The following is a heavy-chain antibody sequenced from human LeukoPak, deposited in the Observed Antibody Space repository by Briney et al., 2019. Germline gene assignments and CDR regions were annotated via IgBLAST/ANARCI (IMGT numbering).Heavy chain of an antibody. Sequence: ASVKVSCKASGYTSTSYAMHWVRQAPGQRLEWMGWINAGNGNTKYSQKFQGRVTMTRDTSISTAYMELSRLRSDDTAVYYCARDLGSGGQGFDYWGQGTLVTVSS. CDR1: GYTSTSYA. CDR3: ARDLGSGGQGFDY. J-gene: IGHJ4*02. CDR2: INAGNGNT. D-gene: IGHD2-15*01. V-gene: IGHV1-3*01.